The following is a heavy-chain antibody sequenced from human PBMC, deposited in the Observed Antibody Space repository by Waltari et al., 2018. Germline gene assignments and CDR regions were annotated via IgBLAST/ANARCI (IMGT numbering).Heavy chain of an antibody. CDR3: ARLAVADD. Sequence: VQLVQSGAEVKKPGESLKISCKGSGYSFTSYWIGWVRQMPGKGLEWMGWINPNSGGTNYAQKFQGRVTMTRDTSISTAYMELSRLRSDDTAVYYCARLAVADDWGQGTLVTVSS. CDR2: INPNSGGT. J-gene: IGHJ4*02. V-gene: IGHV1-2*02. CDR1: GYSFTSYW. D-gene: IGHD6-19*01.